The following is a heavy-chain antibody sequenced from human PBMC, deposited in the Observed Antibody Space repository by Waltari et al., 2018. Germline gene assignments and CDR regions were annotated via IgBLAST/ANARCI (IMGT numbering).Heavy chain of an antibody. J-gene: IGHJ4*02. D-gene: IGHD6-13*01. Sequence: EVQLVESGGVVVQPGGSLRLSCAASGFPFDYSAMHWVRQAPGKGLEWVSLISWDGGSTYYADSVKGRFTISRDNSKNSLYLQMNSLRAEDTALYYCAKDMEGVIAAAGKGFDYWGQGTLVTVSS. CDR3: AKDMEGVIAAAGKGFDY. V-gene: IGHV3-43D*03. CDR2: ISWDGGST. CDR1: GFPFDYSA.